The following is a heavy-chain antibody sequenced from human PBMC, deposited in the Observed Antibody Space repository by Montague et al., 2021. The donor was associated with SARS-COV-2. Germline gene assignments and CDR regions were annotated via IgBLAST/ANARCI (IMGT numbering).Heavy chain of an antibody. J-gene: IGHJ4*02. V-gene: IGHV2-70*11. CDR1: GFSLSTSGMC. D-gene: IGHD3-9*01. CDR2: IDWDDDK. CDR3: ARIRYDILTGYQTLFDY. Sequence: PALVKPTQTLTLTCTFSGFSLSTSGMCVNWIRQPPGKALEWLARIDWDDDKYYSTSLKTRLTISKDTSKNQVVLTMTNMDPVDTATYYRARIRYDILTGYQTLFDYWGQGTLVTVSS.